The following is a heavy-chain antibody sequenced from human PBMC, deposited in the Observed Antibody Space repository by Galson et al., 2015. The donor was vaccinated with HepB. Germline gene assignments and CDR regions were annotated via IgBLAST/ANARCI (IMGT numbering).Heavy chain of an antibody. CDR1: GGTFSSYT. J-gene: IGHJ5*02. D-gene: IGHD6-13*01. Sequence: SVKVSCKASGGTFSSYTISWVRQAPGQGLEWMGIINPSGDSTSYAQKLQGRVTMTRDTSTSTVYMELSSLRSEDTAVYYCARGIAAASGNWFDPWGQGTLVTVSS. CDR2: INPSGDST. CDR3: ARGIAAASGNWFDP. V-gene: IGHV1-46*04.